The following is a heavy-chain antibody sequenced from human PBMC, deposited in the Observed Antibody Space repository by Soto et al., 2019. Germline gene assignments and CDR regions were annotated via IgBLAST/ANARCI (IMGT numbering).Heavy chain of an antibody. Sequence: SVKVSCKASGGTFSIYGFSWVRQAPGQGPEWIGGIIPILTTRNYAQKFHGRVTIAADESTTTVYMQLSSLKSEETAVYYCATSVGIATTGEDGMEVSGQGTSVTVSS. J-gene: IGHJ6*02. CDR1: GGTFSIYG. CDR3: ATSVGIATTGEDGMEV. CDR2: IIPILTTR. V-gene: IGHV1-69*13. D-gene: IGHD2-8*02.